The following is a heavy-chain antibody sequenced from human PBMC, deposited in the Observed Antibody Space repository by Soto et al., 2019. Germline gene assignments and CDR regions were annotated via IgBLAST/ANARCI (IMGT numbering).Heavy chain of an antibody. CDR2: VSFDERTM. J-gene: IGHJ4*02. CDR1: GFTFSNYG. CDR3: AKSSGTFRSAMITGFDT. D-gene: IGHD3-16*01. Sequence: GSLRLSCAASGFTFSNYGINWVRQAPGKGLEWLAVVSFDERTMYYAESVRGRCTLSRDNSKNTVNLQMDGLRAEDSALYYCAKSSGTFRSAMITGFDTWGQGTLVTVSS. V-gene: IGHV3-30*18.